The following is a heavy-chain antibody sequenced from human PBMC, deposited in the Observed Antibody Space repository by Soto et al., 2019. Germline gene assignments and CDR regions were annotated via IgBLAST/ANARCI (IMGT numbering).Heavy chain of an antibody. Sequence: AGGSLRLSCAASGFTFSDYYMSWIRQAPGKGLEWVSYISSSSSYTNYADSVKGRFTISRDNAKNSLYLQMNSLRAEDTAVYYCAREKITLGGVIVAYDAFDIRGQGTMVTVPS. J-gene: IGHJ3*02. D-gene: IGHD3-16*02. CDR2: ISSSSSYT. CDR1: GFTFSDYY. CDR3: AREKITLGGVIVAYDAFDI. V-gene: IGHV3-11*06.